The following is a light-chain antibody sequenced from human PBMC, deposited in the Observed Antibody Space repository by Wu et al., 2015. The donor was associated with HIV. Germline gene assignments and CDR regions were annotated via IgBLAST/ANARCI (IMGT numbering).Light chain of an antibody. J-gene: IGKJ2*03. CDR2: TTS. CDR1: QIISGY. CDR3: QQSYSSPPNS. Sequence: DIQMTQSPSSLSASVGDRVTITCRASQIISGYLNWYQQRPGQAPKLLISTTSSLQSGVPSRFSGSGSGTDFTLTISSLQPEDFATYYCQQSYSSPPNSFGQGTKLEIK. V-gene: IGKV1-39*01.